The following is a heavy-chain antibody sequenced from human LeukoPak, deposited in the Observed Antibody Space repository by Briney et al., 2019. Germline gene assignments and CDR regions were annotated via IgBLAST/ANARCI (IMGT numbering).Heavy chain of an antibody. J-gene: IGHJ4*02. V-gene: IGHV3-74*01. D-gene: IGHD2-15*01. CDR2: INDDGRNT. CDR1: GFTFSSYW. Sequence: PGGSLRLSCAASGFTFSSYWMHWVRQAPGKGLVWVSRINDDGRNTSYADSVKGRFTISRDNAKNTLYLQMNSLRAEDTAVYYCVRDILVVAAYYFDYWGQGTLVTVSS. CDR3: VRDILVVAAYYFDY.